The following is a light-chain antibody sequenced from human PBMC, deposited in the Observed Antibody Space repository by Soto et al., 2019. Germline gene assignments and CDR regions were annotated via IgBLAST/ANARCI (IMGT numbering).Light chain of an antibody. CDR1: QSIAGH. CDR3: QQYGRSPPT. CDR2: DAS. J-gene: IGKJ1*01. Sequence: NQGLVTLSSSTRERPTVSCRASQSIAGHLAWYQHKRGQAPRLLIYDASSRASGIPARFSGSGSGTDFSLIISSLEPEDFAVYYCQQYGRSPPTFGQGTKVDIK. V-gene: IGKV3-11*01.